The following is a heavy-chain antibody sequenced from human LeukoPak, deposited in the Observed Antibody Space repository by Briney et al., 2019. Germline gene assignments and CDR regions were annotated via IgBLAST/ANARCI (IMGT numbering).Heavy chain of an antibody. Sequence: GESLKISCKGSGYSFASYWIGWVRQMPGKGLEWMGIIYPGDSDTRYSPSFQGQVTISADKSISTAYLQWSSLKASDTAMYYCARGPSGKYSSGWYLYWGQRTLVTVSS. V-gene: IGHV5-51*01. CDR3: ARGPSGKYSSGWYLY. CDR2: IYPGDSDT. CDR1: GYSFASYW. J-gene: IGHJ4*02. D-gene: IGHD6-19*01.